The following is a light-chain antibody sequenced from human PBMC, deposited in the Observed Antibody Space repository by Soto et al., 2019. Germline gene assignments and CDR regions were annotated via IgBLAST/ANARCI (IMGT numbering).Light chain of an antibody. CDR1: SSDVGAYNY. J-gene: IGLJ2*01. Sequence: QSVLTQPASVSGSPGQSITISCTGTSSDVGAYNYVSWYQQHPGKAPKLMIFEVSDRPSGVSNRFSGSKSGNTASLTISGLQAEDEADYYCSSYTSRNTLVFGGGTKVTVL. CDR3: SSYTSRNTLV. CDR2: EVS. V-gene: IGLV2-14*01.